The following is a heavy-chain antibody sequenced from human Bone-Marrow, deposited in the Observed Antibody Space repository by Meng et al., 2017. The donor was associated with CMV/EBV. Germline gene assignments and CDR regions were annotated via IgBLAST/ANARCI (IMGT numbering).Heavy chain of an antibody. D-gene: IGHD5-12*01. CDR1: GLIFGDYG. J-gene: IGHJ4*02. Sequence: GESLKISCTTSGLIFGDYGVTWVRQAPGEGLEWVGFSRTRAHGDTPQYAASVRGRFTISRDYSKSIAYLQMNNLKTEDTAVYFCTATSGYDFHFDYWGQGTLVTVSS. CDR2: SRTRAHGDTP. CDR3: TATSGYDFHFDY. V-gene: IGHV3-49*04.